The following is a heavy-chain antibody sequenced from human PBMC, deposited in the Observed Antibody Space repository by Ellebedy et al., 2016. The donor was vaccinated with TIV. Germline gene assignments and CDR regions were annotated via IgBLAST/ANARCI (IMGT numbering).Heavy chain of an antibody. J-gene: IGHJ4*02. CDR3: ARGDKYYYESSGYYYTY. Sequence: ASVKVSCKASGYTFTSYFMYWVRQAPGQGLEWMGIINPSGGDTNYAQRFQGRVTMTRDTSTSTVYMELSSLRSEDTAVYYCARGDKYYYESSGYYYTYWGQGTLVAVS. D-gene: IGHD3-22*01. CDR2: INPSGGDT. V-gene: IGHV1-46*01. CDR1: GYTFTSYF.